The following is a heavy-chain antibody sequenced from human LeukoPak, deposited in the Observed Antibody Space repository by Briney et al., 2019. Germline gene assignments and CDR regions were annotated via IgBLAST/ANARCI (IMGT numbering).Heavy chain of an antibody. CDR1: GFTFSSYD. Sequence: GGSLRLSCAASGFTFSSYDMSWVRQAPGKGLEWVSAISSSGGSTYYADSVKGRFTISRDNSKNTLYLQMNSLRAEDTAVYYCATQRTYYDILTGYYYGEFDYWGQGTLVTVSS. D-gene: IGHD3-9*01. CDR3: ATQRTYYDILTGYYYGEFDY. V-gene: IGHV3-23*01. CDR2: ISSSGGST. J-gene: IGHJ4*02.